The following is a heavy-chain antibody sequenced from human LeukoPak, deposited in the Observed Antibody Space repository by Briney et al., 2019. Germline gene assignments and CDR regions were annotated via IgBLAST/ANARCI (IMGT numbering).Heavy chain of an antibody. D-gene: IGHD3-16*01. CDR3: TRDASDYVWGSPYLDCYYYYMDV. Sequence: GGSLRLSCTASGFTFGDYAMSWVRQAPGKGLEWVGFIRSKAYGGTTEYAASVKGRFTISRDDSKSIAYLQMNSLKTEDTAVYYCTRDASDYVWGSPYLDCYYYYMDVWGKGTTVTVSS. CDR1: GFTFGDYA. CDR2: IRSKAYGGTT. J-gene: IGHJ6*03. V-gene: IGHV3-49*04.